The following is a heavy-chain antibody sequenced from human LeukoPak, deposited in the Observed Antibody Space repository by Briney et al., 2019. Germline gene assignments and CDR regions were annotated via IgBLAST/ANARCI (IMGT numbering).Heavy chain of an antibody. Sequence: PGGSLRLSCTGSGFTFGDYAMNWVRQAPGKGLEWVGFIRSENYGGTTEYAASVKGRFTISRDDSKSIAYLQMNSLKTEDTAMYYCTRVIVATKDYWGQGTLVTVSS. CDR1: GFTFGDYA. CDR2: IRSENYGGTT. V-gene: IGHV3-49*04. CDR3: TRVIVATKDY. D-gene: IGHD5-12*01. J-gene: IGHJ4*02.